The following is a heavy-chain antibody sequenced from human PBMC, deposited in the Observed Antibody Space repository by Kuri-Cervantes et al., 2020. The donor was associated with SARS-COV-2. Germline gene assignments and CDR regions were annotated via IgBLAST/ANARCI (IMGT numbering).Heavy chain of an antibody. CDR2: ISSDGSSA. CDR1: GFTFSIYN. D-gene: IGHD2-2*01. V-gene: IGHV3-74*01. Sequence: GESLKISCAASGFTFSIYNMNWVRQAPGKGLVWVSRISSDGSSASYADSVKGRFTISRDNAKNTLYLQMNSLRAEDTAVYYCVRGLPIVVVPAANWYFDLWGRGTLVTVSS. CDR3: VRGLPIVVVPAANWYFDL. J-gene: IGHJ2*01.